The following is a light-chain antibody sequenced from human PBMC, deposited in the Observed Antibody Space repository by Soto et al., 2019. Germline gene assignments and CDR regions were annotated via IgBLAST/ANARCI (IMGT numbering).Light chain of an antibody. V-gene: IGLV2-14*01. J-gene: IGLJ3*02. CDR1: SSDVGGYNY. Sequence: QSALTQPASVSGSPGQSITISCSRSSSDVGGYNYVSWYQQHPGKAPKLMIYEVSNRPSGVSDRFSGSKSGNTASLTLSGLQADDEADYYCSSFTRSNARVFGGGTKLTVL. CDR2: EVS. CDR3: SSFTRSNARV.